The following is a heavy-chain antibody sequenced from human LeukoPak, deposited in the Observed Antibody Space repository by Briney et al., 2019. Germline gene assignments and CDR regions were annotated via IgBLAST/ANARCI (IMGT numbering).Heavy chain of an antibody. Sequence: GGSLRLSCAASGFTFSSYGMHWVRQAPGKGLEWVAVISYDGSNKYYADSVKGRFTISRDNSKNTLYLQMNSLRAEDTAVYYCAKDGGDKIGGLDYWGQGTLVTVSS. J-gene: IGHJ4*02. V-gene: IGHV3-30*18. CDR3: AKDGGDKIGGLDY. CDR2: ISYDGSNK. CDR1: GFTFSSYG. D-gene: IGHD3-16*01.